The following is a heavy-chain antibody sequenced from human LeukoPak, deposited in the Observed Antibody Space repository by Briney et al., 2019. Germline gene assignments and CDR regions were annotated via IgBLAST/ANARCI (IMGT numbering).Heavy chain of an antibody. CDR2: QNPNSGIK. CDR3: ARKGPGVLDV. CDR1: GYTFISYD. D-gene: IGHD7-27*01. J-gene: IGHJ3*01. V-gene: IGHV1-8*01. Sequence: ASVKVSCKASGYTFISYDINWLRQVSGQRPEWMGWQNPNSGIKGYAPKFQGRVTMTRDTSTNTAYMDLSGLKSEDTAVYYCARKGPGVLDVWGQGTLVAVSS.